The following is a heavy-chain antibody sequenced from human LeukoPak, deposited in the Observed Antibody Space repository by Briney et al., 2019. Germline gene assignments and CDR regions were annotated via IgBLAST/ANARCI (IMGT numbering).Heavy chain of an antibody. J-gene: IGHJ4*02. V-gene: IGHV1-69*06. CDR1: GYTFTSYG. CDR2: IIPIFGTA. Sequence: ASVKVSCKASGYTFTSYGISWVRQAPGQGLEWMGGIIPIFGTANYAQKFRGRVTITADKSTRTAYMELSSLRSEDTAVYYCARDRPLLSVYYFDYWGQGTLVTVSS. D-gene: IGHD2-21*02. CDR3: ARDRPLLSVYYFDY.